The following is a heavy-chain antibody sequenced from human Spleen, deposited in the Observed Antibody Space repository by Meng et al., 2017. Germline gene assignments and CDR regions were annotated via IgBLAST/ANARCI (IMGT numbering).Heavy chain of an antibody. Sequence: SETLSLTCAVYGGSFSGYYWSWIRQPPGKGLEWIGEINHSGSTNYNPSLKSRVTISVDTSKNQFSLKLSSVTAADTAVYYCARCVRYYDFWSGYYFSDAFDIWGQGTMVTVS. CDR3: ARCVRYYDFWSGYYFSDAFDI. CDR2: INHSGST. CDR1: GGSFSGYY. D-gene: IGHD3-3*01. J-gene: IGHJ3*02. V-gene: IGHV4-34*01.